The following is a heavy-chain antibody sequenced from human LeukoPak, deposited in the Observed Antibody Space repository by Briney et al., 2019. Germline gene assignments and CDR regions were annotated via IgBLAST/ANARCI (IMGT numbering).Heavy chain of an antibody. CDR1: GFSLSAYG. J-gene: IGHJ4*02. CDR3: ARSQSSSLIDY. CDR2: IWYDGTSK. D-gene: IGHD6-13*01. V-gene: IGHV3-33*01. Sequence: GGSLRLSCAASGFSLSAYGVHWVRQAPGKGLEWVAVIWYDGTSKDYADSVKGRFTFSRDNSKNTLYLQMNSLTVEDMAVYYCARSQSSSLIDYWGQGALVTVSS.